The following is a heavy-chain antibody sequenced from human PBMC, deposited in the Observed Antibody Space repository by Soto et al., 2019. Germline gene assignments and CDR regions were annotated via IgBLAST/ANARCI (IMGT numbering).Heavy chain of an antibody. CDR1: GGTFSSYT. CDR2: IIPILGIA. D-gene: IGHD2-21*02. J-gene: IGHJ6*03. Sequence: ASVKVSCKASGGTFSSYTISWVRQAPGQGLEWMGRIIPILGIANYAQKFQGRVTITADKSTSTAYMELSSLRSEDTAVYYCASFRVTQASPPLRNYYYYYMDVWGKGTTVTVSS. V-gene: IGHV1-69*02. CDR3: ASFRVTQASPPLRNYYYYYMDV.